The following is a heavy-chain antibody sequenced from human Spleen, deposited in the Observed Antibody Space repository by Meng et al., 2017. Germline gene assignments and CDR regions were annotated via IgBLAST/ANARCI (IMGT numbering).Heavy chain of an antibody. CDR3: ARGYYGSGSYYKGFFDY. D-gene: IGHD3-10*01. J-gene: IGHJ4*02. V-gene: IGHV4-38-2*01. CDR1: GYSISSGYY. CDR2: IYHSGAT. Sequence: SQTLSLTCAVSGYSISSGYYWGWIRQPPEKGLQWIGSIYHSGATSYNPSLQRRVTISLDTSKNQFYLQLSSLTSADTAVYYCARGYYGSGSYYKGFFDYWGQGTLVTVSS.